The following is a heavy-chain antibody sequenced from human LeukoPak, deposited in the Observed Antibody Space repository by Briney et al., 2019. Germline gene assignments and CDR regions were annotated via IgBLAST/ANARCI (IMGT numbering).Heavy chain of an antibody. J-gene: IGHJ6*02. Sequence: PGRSLRLSCAASGFTFSSYAMHWVRQAPGKGLEWVSSISSSSSYIYYADSVKGRFTISRDNSKNTLYLQMNSLRAEDTAVYYCARGIVVVPALFYGMDVWGQGTTVTVSS. V-gene: IGHV3-21*04. CDR2: ISSSSSYI. CDR1: GFTFSSYA. D-gene: IGHD2-2*01. CDR3: ARGIVVVPALFYGMDV.